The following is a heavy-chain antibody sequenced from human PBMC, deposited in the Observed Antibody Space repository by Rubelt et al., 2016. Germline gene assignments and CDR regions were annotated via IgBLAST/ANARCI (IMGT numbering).Heavy chain of an antibody. CDR3: VRAPGTTVRFGFNP. Sequence: EVQLVESGGGLVQPGGSLRLSCVASGFTFSTYWMHWVRQAPGRGLVWVSRINSDGTITNYADSVKGRFTISRDNARNTLYLQMTSLRADDTALYYCVRAPGTTVRFGFNPWGQGTLVTVSS. CDR2: INSDGTIT. D-gene: IGHD1-7*01. J-gene: IGHJ5*02. CDR1: GFTFSTYW. V-gene: IGHV3-74*01.